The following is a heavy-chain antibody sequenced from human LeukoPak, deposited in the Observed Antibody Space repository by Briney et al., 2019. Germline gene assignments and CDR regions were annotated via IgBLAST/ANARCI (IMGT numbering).Heavy chain of an antibody. J-gene: IGHJ4*02. V-gene: IGHV3-33*01. CDR2: IWHDGSKK. Sequence: PGGSLRLSCAASGFSFSTYGMHWVRQAPGKGLEWLALIWHDGSKKYYADSVKGRFTISRDNSKNTLYLQLNDLRAEDTDFYYCAGDTPPGGDYYFEYWGQGTLVTVSS. CDR3: AGDTPPGGDYYFEY. CDR1: GFSFSTYG. D-gene: IGHD3-16*01.